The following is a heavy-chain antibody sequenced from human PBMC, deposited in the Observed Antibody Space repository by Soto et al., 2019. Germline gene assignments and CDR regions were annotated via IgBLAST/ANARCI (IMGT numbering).Heavy chain of an antibody. D-gene: IGHD2-8*02. J-gene: IGHJ4*02. CDR1: GGSFSGYY. Sequence: QVQLQQWGAGLLKPSETLSLTCAVYGGSFSGYYWTWIRPPPGTGLEWIGEINHSGSTNYNPSLKSRVTTSVDTSKNPFSLKLTSVTAADTAVYYCARDKITGLFDYGGQGTLVTVSS. CDR3: ARDKITGLFDY. CDR2: INHSGST. V-gene: IGHV4-34*01.